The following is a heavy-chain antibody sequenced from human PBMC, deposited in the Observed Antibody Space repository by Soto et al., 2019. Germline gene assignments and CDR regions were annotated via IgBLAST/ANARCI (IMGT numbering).Heavy chain of an antibody. CDR1: GYIFIGSY. J-gene: IGHJ4*02. Sequence: QVQLVQSGAEMKSPGSSVKVSCKATGYIFIGSYLHWIRQAPGQGPEWMGSIYPATGDTDYAETNQGRVMLTGDTAIGTAYMELKWLTFDDTGMYYCARVSPEWGQGTLGTVPS. CDR2: IYPATGDT. CDR3: ARVSPE. V-gene: IGHV1-2*02.